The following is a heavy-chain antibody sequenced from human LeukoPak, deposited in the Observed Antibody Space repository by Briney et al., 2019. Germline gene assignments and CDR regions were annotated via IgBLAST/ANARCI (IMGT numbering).Heavy chain of an antibody. D-gene: IGHD3-9*01. V-gene: IGHV4-34*01. J-gene: IGHJ5*02. CDR1: GGSFSGYY. Sequence: PSETLSLTCAVYGGSFSGYYWSWIRQPPGKGLEWIGEINHSGSTNYNPSLKSRVTISVDTSKNQFSLKLSSVTAADTAVYYCARGLDYDIPLRWFDPWGQGALVTVSS. CDR3: ARGLDYDIPLRWFDP. CDR2: INHSGST.